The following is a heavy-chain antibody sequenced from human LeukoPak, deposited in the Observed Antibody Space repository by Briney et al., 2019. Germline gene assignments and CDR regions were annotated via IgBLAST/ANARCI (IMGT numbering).Heavy chain of an antibody. CDR2: IYSDGTI. V-gene: IGHV4-4*07. Sequence: SEALSLTCTVSGGSISRYYWSWIRQPAGKGLEWIGRIYSDGTITYNPSLQSRLTMSIDTSKNQFSLKLSFVTAADTAVYYCARDSGTTGEVKFDPWGQGTLVTVSS. D-gene: IGHD4-17*01. CDR1: GGSISRYY. J-gene: IGHJ5*02. CDR3: ARDSGTTGEVKFDP.